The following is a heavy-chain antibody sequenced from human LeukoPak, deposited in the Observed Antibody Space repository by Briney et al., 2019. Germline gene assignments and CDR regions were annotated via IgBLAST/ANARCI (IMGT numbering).Heavy chain of an antibody. D-gene: IGHD3-22*01. CDR1: GGSLSSGDYY. Sequence: SQTLSLTCTVSGGSLSSGDYYWGWIRQPPGKGLEWIGYIYYSGSTYYNPSPKSRVTISVDTSKNQFSLKLSSVTAADTAVYYCGRYESSGYYPFDYWGQGTLVTVSS. J-gene: IGHJ4*02. CDR2: IYYSGST. CDR3: GRYESSGYYPFDY. V-gene: IGHV4-30-4*01.